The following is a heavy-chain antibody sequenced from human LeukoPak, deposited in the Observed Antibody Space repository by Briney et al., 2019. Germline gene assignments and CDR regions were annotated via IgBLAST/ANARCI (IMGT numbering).Heavy chain of an antibody. CDR2: ISSSGSTI. CDR1: GFTFSDYY. D-gene: IGHD2-21*01. Sequence: GGSLRLSCAASGFTFSDYYMSLIRQAPGKGLEWVSYISSSGSTIYYAYSVKGRFTISRDNAKNSLYLQMNSLRAEDTAVYYCARRVIADRSAFDIWGQGTMVTVSS. J-gene: IGHJ3*02. CDR3: ARRVIADRSAFDI. V-gene: IGHV3-11*04.